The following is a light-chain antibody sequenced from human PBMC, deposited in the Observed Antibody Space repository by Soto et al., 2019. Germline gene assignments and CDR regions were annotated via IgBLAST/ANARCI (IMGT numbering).Light chain of an antibody. CDR3: QQYDKLVT. CDR2: DAS. J-gene: IGKJ1*01. V-gene: IGKV1-33*01. CDR1: QDIRNY. Sequence: DIQMTQSPSALSASTGDRVTITCQASQDIRNYLNWYQQKPGKAPKLLIYDASKLETGVPSRFRGSGSGTTFTFIISSLQPEDVATYYCQQYDKLVTSGQGTKVEIK.